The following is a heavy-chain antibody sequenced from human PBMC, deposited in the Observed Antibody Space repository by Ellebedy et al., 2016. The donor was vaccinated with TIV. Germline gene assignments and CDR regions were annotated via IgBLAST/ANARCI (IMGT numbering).Heavy chain of an antibody. V-gene: IGHV1-69*13. D-gene: IGHD2-2*01. CDR3: ARGAVVVPDVIRRETYFDD. Sequence: SVKVSXXASGGTFSSYSIGWVRQAPGQELEWMGGIVPLLGRINYAQKFQDRVTITADESASILYMELSSLRSDDTAVYYSARGAVVVPDVIRRETYFDDWGQGTLVTVSS. CDR1: GGTFSSYS. CDR2: IVPLLGRI. J-gene: IGHJ4*02.